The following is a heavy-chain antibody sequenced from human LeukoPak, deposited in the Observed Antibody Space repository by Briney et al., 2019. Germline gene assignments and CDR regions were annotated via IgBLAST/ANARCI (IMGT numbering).Heavy chain of an antibody. CDR2: IYYSGRT. D-gene: IGHD3-22*01. Sequence: SETLSLTCSVSGDSVSRSDSYWDWIRQPLGKGLEWIGTIYYSGRTYYSPSLKSRVTLSVDTSSNQFSLNLRSVTAADTAVYYCARRRYYDGSGYLEWGQGTLLSVSS. J-gene: IGHJ1*01. CDR3: ARRRYYDGSGYLE. V-gene: IGHV4-39*01. CDR1: GDSVSRSDSY.